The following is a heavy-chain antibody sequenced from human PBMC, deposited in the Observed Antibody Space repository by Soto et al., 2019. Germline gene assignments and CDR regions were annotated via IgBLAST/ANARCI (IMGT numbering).Heavy chain of an antibody. CDR2: IYHSGST. Sequence: PSETLSLTCAGSGGSISSSNWCSWVRQPPGKGLEWIGEIYHSGSTNYNPSLKSRVTTSVDTSKNQFYLKLSSVTAADTAVYYCARDRGIAVAGAFYSYGMDVWGKGTTVTVPS. V-gene: IGHV4-4*02. J-gene: IGHJ6*04. CDR3: ARDRGIAVAGAFYSYGMDV. D-gene: IGHD6-19*01. CDR1: GGSISSSNW.